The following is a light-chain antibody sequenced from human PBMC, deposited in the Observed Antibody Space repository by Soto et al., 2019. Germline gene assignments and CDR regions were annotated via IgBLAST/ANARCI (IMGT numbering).Light chain of an antibody. CDR3: QQYGSSPRIT. CDR1: QSVSSN. J-gene: IGKJ4*01. CDR2: DTS. V-gene: IGKV3-15*01. Sequence: EIVMTQSPVTLSVSPGERATLTCRASQSVSSNLAWYQQKPGQAPRLLIYDTSTRATGIPARFSGSGSGTEFTLTISSLQSEDFAVYYCQQYGSSPRITFGGGTKVEIK.